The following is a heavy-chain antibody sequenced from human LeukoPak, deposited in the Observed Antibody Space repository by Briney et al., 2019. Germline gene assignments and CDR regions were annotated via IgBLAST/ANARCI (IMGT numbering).Heavy chain of an antibody. J-gene: IGHJ4*02. CDR2: IYYSGST. CDR1: GGSISSGDYY. Sequence: SETLSLTCTVSGGSISSGDYYWSWIRQPPGKGLEWIGYIYYSGSTYYNPSLKSRVTISVDTSKNQFSLKLSSVTAADTAVYYCARVKYYVPEYDYWGQGTLVTVSS. V-gene: IGHV4-30-4*01. D-gene: IGHD3-10*02. CDR3: ARVKYYVPEYDY.